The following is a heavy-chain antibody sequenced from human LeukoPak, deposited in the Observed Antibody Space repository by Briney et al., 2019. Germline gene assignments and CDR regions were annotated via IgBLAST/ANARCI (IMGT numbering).Heavy chain of an antibody. CDR3: ARASSGGSCTRY. CDR1: GGSISSYY. Sequence: SETLSLTYTVSGGSISSYYWSWIRQPPGKGLEWIGYIYYSGSTNYNPSLKSRVTISVDTSKNQFSLKLSSVTAADTAVYYCARASSGGSCTRYWGQGTLVTVSS. V-gene: IGHV4-59*08. D-gene: IGHD2-15*01. CDR2: IYYSGST. J-gene: IGHJ4*02.